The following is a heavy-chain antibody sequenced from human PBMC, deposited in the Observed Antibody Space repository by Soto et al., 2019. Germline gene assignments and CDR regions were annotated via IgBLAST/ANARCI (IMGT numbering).Heavy chain of an antibody. V-gene: IGHV3-30*04. Sequence: PGGSLRLSCAASGFTFSSYAMHWVRQAPGKGLEWVAVISYDGSNKYYADSVKGRFTISRDNSKNTLYLQMNSLRAEDTAVYYCAKDSLAATSLYYYYGMDVWGQGTTVTVSS. CDR2: ISYDGSNK. CDR1: GFTFSSYA. D-gene: IGHD6-25*01. CDR3: AKDSLAATSLYYYYGMDV. J-gene: IGHJ6*02.